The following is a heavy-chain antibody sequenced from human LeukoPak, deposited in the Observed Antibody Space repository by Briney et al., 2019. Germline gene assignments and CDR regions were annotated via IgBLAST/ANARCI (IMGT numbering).Heavy chain of an antibody. D-gene: IGHD3-16*01. Sequence: ASVKVSFKASGYTFTRYYIHWVRQAPGQGLEWMGCINPNSGDTKYAQKFQGRVTMTRDTSMNTAYMELSRLRSDDTAIYYCARGGYVIVRDWFDPWGQGTLVTVSS. V-gene: IGHV1-2*02. J-gene: IGHJ5*02. CDR3: ARGGYVIVRDWFDP. CDR2: INPNSGDT. CDR1: GYTFTRYY.